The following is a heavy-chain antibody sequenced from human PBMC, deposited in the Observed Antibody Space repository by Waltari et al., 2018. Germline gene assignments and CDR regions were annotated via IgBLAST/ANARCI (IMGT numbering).Heavy chain of an antibody. CDR2: IYSGGST. V-gene: IGHV3-53*01. J-gene: IGHJ5*02. CDR1: GFTVSSNY. Sequence: EVQLVESGGGLIQPGGSLRLSCAASGFTVSSNYMSWVRQAPGKGGGGVSVIYSGGSTYYADSVKGRFTISRDNSKNTLYLQMNSLRAEDTAVYYCARDLPMTPWGQGTLVTVSS. CDR3: ARDLPMTP. D-gene: IGHD3-22*01.